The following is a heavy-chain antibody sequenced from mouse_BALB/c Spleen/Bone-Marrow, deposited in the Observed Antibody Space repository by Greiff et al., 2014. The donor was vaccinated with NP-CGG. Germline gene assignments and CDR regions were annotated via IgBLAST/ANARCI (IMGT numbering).Heavy chain of an antibody. D-gene: IGHD2-4*01. CDR2: IYPGDGDT. J-gene: IGHJ4*01. Sequence: VQLQQSXAELARPGASVKLSCKASGYTLTSYWMQWVKQRPGQGLEWIGAIYPGDGDTRYTQKFKGKATLTADKSSSTAYMQLSSLASEDSAVYYCARTTMITTGGYYAMDYWGQGTSVTVSS. CDR3: ARTTMITTGGYYAMDY. CDR1: GYTLTSYW. V-gene: IGHV1-87*01.